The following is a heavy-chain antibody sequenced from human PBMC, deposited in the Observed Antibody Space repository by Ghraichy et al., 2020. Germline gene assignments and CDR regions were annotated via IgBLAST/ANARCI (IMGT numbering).Heavy chain of an antibody. CDR2: MNPNSGAT. J-gene: IGHJ4*02. CDR1: GYTFTHNY. D-gene: IGHD6-19*01. Sequence: ASVKVSCKASGYTFTHNYIHWVRQAPGQGLEGMGWMNPNSGATKYAEKFRGRITVTRDTSIDKGYMELSSLESDDTAVYYCARAPMTSSGWLSADYWGPGTLVIVSS. CDR3: ARAPMTSSGWLSADY. V-gene: IGHV1-2*02.